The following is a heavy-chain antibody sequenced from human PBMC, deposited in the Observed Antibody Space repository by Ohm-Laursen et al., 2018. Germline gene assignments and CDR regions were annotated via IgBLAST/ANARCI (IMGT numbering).Heavy chain of an antibody. V-gene: IGHV3-23*01. J-gene: IGHJ6*02. CDR2: ISGSGGST. Sequence: SLRLSCAAPGFTFSSYAMSWVRQAPGKGLEWVSAISGSGGSTYYADSVKGRFTISRDNSKNTLYLQMNSLRAEDTAVYYCAKDLRSGYSYYYYYYGMDVWGQGTTVTVSS. D-gene: IGHD3-22*01. CDR3: AKDLRSGYSYYYYYYGMDV. CDR1: GFTFSSYA.